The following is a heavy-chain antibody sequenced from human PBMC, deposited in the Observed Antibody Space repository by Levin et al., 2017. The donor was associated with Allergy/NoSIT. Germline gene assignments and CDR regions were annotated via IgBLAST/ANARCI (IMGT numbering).Heavy chain of an antibody. V-gene: IGHV3-7*04. CDR1: GFTFSSYW. Sequence: PGESLKISCAASGFTFSSYWMSWVRQAPGKGLEWVANVKQDGTEKYYVDSVKGRFTISKDNAENSVYLHMTSLRVEDTAVYFCARNWRSAFDIWGQGTMVTVSS. CDR2: VKQDGTEK. J-gene: IGHJ3*02. CDR3: ARNWRSAFDI.